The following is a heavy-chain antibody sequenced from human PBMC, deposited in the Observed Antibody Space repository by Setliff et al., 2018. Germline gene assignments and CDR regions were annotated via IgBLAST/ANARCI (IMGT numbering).Heavy chain of an antibody. CDR3: ARDRSTVIRGVTSFFYYYMDV. D-gene: IGHD3-10*01. V-gene: IGHV4-61*01. J-gene: IGHJ6*03. CDR2: IYYSDTA. Sequence: ASETLSLTCTVSGGSISSGTYYWSWIRQHPGKGLEWIGYIYYSDTAKYNPSLESRAAISVDSSKNQFSLKLRSVTAADTAVYYCARDRSTVIRGVTSFFYYYMDVWGGGTTVTVSS. CDR1: GGSISSGTYY.